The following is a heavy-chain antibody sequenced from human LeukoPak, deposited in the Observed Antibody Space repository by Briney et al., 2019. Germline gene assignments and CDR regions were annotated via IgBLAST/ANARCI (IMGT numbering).Heavy chain of an antibody. Sequence: ASVKVSCKASGYTFTSYGISWVRQAPGQGLEWMGWISAYNGNTNYAQKLQGRVTMTTDTSTSTAYMELRSLRSDDTAVYYCARDPHIVVVTASWFGTDVWGQGTTVTVSS. V-gene: IGHV1-18*01. D-gene: IGHD2-21*02. CDR2: ISAYNGNT. CDR3: ARDPHIVVVTASWFGTDV. CDR1: GYTFTSYG. J-gene: IGHJ6*02.